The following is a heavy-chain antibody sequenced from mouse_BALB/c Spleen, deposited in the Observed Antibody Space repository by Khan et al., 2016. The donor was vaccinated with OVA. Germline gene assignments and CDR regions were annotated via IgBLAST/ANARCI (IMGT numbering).Heavy chain of an antibody. Sequence: VQLQQSGPELVKPGASVKMSCKASGYTFTSYVMHWVKQKPGLGLEWIGYIYPFNDDTKYNEKFKGKAPLTSDKSSSPAYMELSSLTSEDSAVYYCAPVGNYYVSFAYWGQGTLVTVSA. CDR2: IYPFNDDT. D-gene: IGHD1-1*01. V-gene: IGHV1S136*01. CDR1: GYTFTSYV. J-gene: IGHJ3*01. CDR3: APVGNYYVSFAY.